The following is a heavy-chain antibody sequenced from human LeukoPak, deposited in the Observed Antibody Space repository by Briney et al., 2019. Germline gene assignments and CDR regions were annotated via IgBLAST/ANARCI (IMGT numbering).Heavy chain of an antibody. CDR1: VGTFSSYA. Sequence: ASVKVSCKSSVGTFSSYAISWVRQAPGQGLEWLGRIISILGIANYAQKFQGRVRITADKSTGTTYMELTRLRSEDMAVYYCERERLPNPAYYFDYWGQGTLVTVSS. CDR2: IISILGIA. D-gene: IGHD3-16*01. CDR3: ERERLPNPAYYFDY. J-gene: IGHJ4*02. V-gene: IGHV1-69*04.